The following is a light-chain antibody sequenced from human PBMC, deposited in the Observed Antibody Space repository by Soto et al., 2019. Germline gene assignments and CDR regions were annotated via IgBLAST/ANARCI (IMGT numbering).Light chain of an antibody. V-gene: IGKV2D-29*01. Sequence: IVMTQTPLSLSVTPGQTASISCKSSQSLLRNDGKTFLYWYLQKPGHPPQLLIYEVSNRFSAVPNRFSGSGSGTDFTLKISRVEAVDVGVYFCMQAVQLPITFGQGTRLEIK. CDR2: EVS. J-gene: IGKJ5*01. CDR1: QSLLRNDGKTF. CDR3: MQAVQLPIT.